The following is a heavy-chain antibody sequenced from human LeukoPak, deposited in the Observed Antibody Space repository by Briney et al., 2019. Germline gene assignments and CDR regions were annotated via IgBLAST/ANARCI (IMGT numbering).Heavy chain of an antibody. CDR3: AKSQQGGYDLSALFDY. J-gene: IGHJ4*02. CDR1: GLSISSNS. V-gene: IGHV3-21*01. Sequence: GGSLRLSCAASGLSISSNSMHWVRQAPGKGLEWVSFISSSSSYIYYADSMKGRFTISRDNAKNSLYLQMNSLRAEDTAVYYCAKSQQGGYDLSALFDYWGQGTLVTVSS. CDR2: ISSSSSYI. D-gene: IGHD5-12*01.